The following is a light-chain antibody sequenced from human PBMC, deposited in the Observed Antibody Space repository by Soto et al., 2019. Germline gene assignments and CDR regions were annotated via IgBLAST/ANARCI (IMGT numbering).Light chain of an antibody. Sequence: VIWMTQSPSLLSASTGDRVTISFRMSQGISSYLAWYQQKPGKAPKLLIYAASSLQSGVPSRFSGSGSGTDFTLTISRLEPEDFAMYYCQQYGYLVTFGGGTKVDIK. V-gene: IGKV1D-8*03. CDR1: QGISSY. J-gene: IGKJ4*01. CDR2: AAS. CDR3: QQYGYLVT.